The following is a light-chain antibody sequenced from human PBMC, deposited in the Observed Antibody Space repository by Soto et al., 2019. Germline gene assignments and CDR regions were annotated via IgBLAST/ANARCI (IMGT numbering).Light chain of an antibody. CDR1: SSDVGGYNY. Sequence: QSALTQPASVSGSPGQSITISCTGSSSDVGGYNYVSWYQQHPGKAPKLMIYEVSNRPSGISNRFSGSKSGNTASLTLSGLQAEDVADYYCSSYTSSSNLVFGGGTKLTVL. CDR2: EVS. CDR3: SSYTSSSNLV. V-gene: IGLV2-14*01. J-gene: IGLJ2*01.